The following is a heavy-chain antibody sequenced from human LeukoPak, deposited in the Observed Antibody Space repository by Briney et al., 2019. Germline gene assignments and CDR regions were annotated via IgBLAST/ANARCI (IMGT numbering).Heavy chain of an antibody. J-gene: IGHJ4*02. V-gene: IGHV1-8*03. CDR2: MNPNSGNT. D-gene: IGHD6-19*01. CDR3: ARMYSSGWYDDY. CDR1: GYTFTSYD. Sequence: GASVKVSCKASGYTFTSYDINWVRQATGQGLEWMGWMNPNSGNTGYAQKFQGRVTITRNTSISTAYMELSSLRSEDTAVYYCARMYSSGWYDDYWGQGTLVTVSS.